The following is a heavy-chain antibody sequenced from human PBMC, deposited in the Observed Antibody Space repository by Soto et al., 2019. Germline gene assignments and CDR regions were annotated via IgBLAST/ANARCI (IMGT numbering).Heavy chain of an antibody. V-gene: IGHV4-34*01. CDR2: ISQSGNT. CDR1: SGSLSGYY. D-gene: IGHD6-6*01. Sequence: PSETLSLTCSIYSGSLSGYYWSWIRQPPGKGLEWIGEISQSGNTNYSPSLKSRASISIDTSKKQFSLNLASVSAADTAVYYCARAPKVSGSSQTRPDLWGQGTLVTVSS. J-gene: IGHJ4*02. CDR3: ARAPKVSGSSQTRPDL.